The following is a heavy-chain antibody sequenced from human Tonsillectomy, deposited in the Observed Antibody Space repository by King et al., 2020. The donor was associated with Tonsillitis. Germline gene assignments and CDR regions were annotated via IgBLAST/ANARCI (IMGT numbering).Heavy chain of an antibody. D-gene: IGHD3-22*01. Sequence: VQLQESGPGLVKPSQTLSLTCTVSGGSISSGSYYWSWIRQPAGKGLEWIGRIYTSGSTNYTPSLKSRVTISVDKAKNRFSLKLSSVTAADTAVNYCARDPYEYYYDSSGYPLADYWGQGTLVTVSS. CDR3: ARDPYEYYYDSSGYPLADY. V-gene: IGHV4-61*02. CDR2: IYTSGST. J-gene: IGHJ4*02. CDR1: GGSISSGSYY.